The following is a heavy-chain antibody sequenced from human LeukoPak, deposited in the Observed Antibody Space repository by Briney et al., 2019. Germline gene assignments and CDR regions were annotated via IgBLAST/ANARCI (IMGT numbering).Heavy chain of an antibody. D-gene: IGHD5-24*01. V-gene: IGHV3-30*04. J-gene: IGHJ4*02. CDR2: ISYDGSNK. Sequence: GGSLRLSCAASGFTFSSYAIHWVRRAPGKGLEWVAVISYDGSNKYYADSVKGRFTISRDNSKNTLYLQMNSLRAEDTAVYYCARERMATIFDYWGQGTLVTVSS. CDR1: GFTFSSYA. CDR3: ARERMATIFDY.